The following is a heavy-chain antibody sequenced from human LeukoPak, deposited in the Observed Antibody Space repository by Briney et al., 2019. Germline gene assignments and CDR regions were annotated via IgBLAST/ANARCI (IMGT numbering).Heavy chain of an antibody. CDR2: ILSSGRPI. CDR3: AKELRGYSYGLRNNWFDP. D-gene: IGHD5-18*01. V-gene: IGHV3-48*03. Sequence: GGSLRLSCAASGFTFSSYEMNWVRQAPGKGLEWVSYILSSGRPIYYADSVKGRFTISRDNAKNSLYLQMNSLRAEDTAVYYCAKELRGYSYGLRNNWFDPWGQGTLVT. CDR1: GFTFSSYE. J-gene: IGHJ5*02.